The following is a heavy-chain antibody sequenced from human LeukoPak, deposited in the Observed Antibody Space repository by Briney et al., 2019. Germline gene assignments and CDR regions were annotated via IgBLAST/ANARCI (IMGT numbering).Heavy chain of an antibody. D-gene: IGHD2-2*01. V-gene: IGHV3-30*02. CDR1: GFTLSSYL. J-gene: IGHJ4*02. CDR3: AKAFCGSTVCYGGGKIDY. CDR2: IRYDENNK. Sequence: GGSLRLSCAASGFTLSSYLMRWVRQAPGKGPEWVAFIRYDENNKYYADSVKGRFTISRDNSKNTLYLQMNSLRVEDAAVYYCAKAFCGSTVCYGGGKIDYWGQGTLVTVSS.